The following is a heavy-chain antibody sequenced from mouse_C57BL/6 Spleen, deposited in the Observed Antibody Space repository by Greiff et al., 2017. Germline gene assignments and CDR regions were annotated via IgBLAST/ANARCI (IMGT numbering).Heavy chain of an antibody. Sequence: VQLQESGAELVRPGASVTLSCKASGYTFTDYEMHWVKQTPVHGLEWIGAIDPETGGTAYNQKFKGKAILTADKSSSTAYMELRSLTSEDSAVXYCARFDYYGSSPYYAMDYWGQGTSVTVSS. CDR2: IDPETGGT. CDR3: ARFDYYGSSPYYAMDY. V-gene: IGHV1-15*01. J-gene: IGHJ4*01. D-gene: IGHD1-1*01. CDR1: GYTFTDYE.